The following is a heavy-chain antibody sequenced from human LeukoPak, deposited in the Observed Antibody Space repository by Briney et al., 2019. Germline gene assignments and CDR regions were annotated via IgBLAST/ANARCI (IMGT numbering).Heavy chain of an antibody. CDR1: GYTFTSYA. J-gene: IGHJ4*02. CDR2: INAGNGNT. Sequence: ASVKVSCKASGYTFTSYAMHWVRQAPGQRLEWMGWINAGNGNTKYSQKFQGRVTITRDTSASTAYMELSSLRSEDTAVYYWASGGDIVATEMNYWGQGTLVTVSS. D-gene: IGHD5-12*01. CDR3: ASGGDIVATEMNY. V-gene: IGHV1-3*01.